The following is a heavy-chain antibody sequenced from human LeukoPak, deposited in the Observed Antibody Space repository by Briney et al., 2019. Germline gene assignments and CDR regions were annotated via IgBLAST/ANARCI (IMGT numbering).Heavy chain of an antibody. Sequence: GGSLRLSCAASGFTFANYAMTRVRQAPGKGLEWVADITRRGDNTYYADSVKGRFTISRDNSKNTLFLEMNSLRAEDTAIYFCVKDHKSVRFFDYWGQGTLVAVSA. D-gene: IGHD3-16*01. CDR2: ITRRGDNT. V-gene: IGHV3-23*01. CDR3: VKDHKSVRFFDY. J-gene: IGHJ4*02. CDR1: GFTFANYA.